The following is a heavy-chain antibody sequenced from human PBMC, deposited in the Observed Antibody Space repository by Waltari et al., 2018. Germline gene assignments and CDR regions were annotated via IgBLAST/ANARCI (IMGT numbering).Heavy chain of an antibody. CDR2: IYSGGDT. CDR1: DFTVSSNY. V-gene: IGHV3-66*02. Sequence: EVQLVESGGGLVQPGGSLRLSCAASDFTVSSNYMSWVRQTPGKGLEWVSVIYSGGDTHYLDSVKGRFTISRDNSKNTLYLQMNSLRVEDTAVYYCASNRGYDYGDYFLFWGQGTLVTVSS. CDR3: ASNRGYDYGDYFLF. D-gene: IGHD4-17*01. J-gene: IGHJ4*02.